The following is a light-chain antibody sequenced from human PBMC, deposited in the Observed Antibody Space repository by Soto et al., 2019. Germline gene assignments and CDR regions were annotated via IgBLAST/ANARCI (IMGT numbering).Light chain of an antibody. CDR2: LGS. CDR3: MQGLHTPLT. Sequence: DIVMTQSPLSLPVTPGEPASISCSSSQSLLHSNGYNYLDWYLQKPGQSPQLLIYLGSNRASGVPDRFSGSGSCTDFTLKISRVEAEDVGVYYCMQGLHTPLTFGGGTKVEIK. V-gene: IGKV2-28*01. CDR1: QSLLHSNGYNY. J-gene: IGKJ4*01.